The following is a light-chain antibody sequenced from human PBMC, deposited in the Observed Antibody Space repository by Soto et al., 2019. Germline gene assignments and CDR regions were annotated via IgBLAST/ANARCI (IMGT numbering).Light chain of an antibody. CDR3: QQTRSSPLT. CDR2: SAS. J-gene: IGKJ4*01. V-gene: IGKV1-12*01. Sequence: DIHVTQSPSSVSASVGDRVTITCRASQAITSWLAWYQQKPGRAPKLLIYSASSLQSGAPPRFTGSGSGTDFTLTITSLQPDDAAVYYCQQTRSSPLTFGGGTKVEI. CDR1: QAITSW.